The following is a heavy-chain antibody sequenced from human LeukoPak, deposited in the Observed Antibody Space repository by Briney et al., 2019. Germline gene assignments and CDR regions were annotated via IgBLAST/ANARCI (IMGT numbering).Heavy chain of an antibody. D-gene: IGHD5-12*01. CDR3: VRQGSSGYVQFDY. J-gene: IGHJ4*02. V-gene: IGHV3-30*04. CDR2: ISYDGSNK. Sequence: GRSLRLSCAASGFTFSSYAMHWVRQAPGKGLEWVAVISYDGSNKYYADSVKGRFTISRDNSKNTLYLQMNSLRAEDTAVYYCVRQGSSGYVQFDYWGQGTLVTVSS. CDR1: GFTFSSYA.